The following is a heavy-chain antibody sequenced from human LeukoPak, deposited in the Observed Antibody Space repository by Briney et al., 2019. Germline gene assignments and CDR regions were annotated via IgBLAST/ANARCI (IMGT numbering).Heavy chain of an antibody. V-gene: IGHV1-24*01. CDR3: ATVSYYYDSSGYQGYFQH. Sequence: GASVKVSCKVSGYTLTELSIHWVRQAPGKGLEWMGGSDPEDGETIYAQRFQGRVTMTEDTSTDTAYMELSSLRSEDAAVYYCATVSYYYDSSGYQGYFQHWGQGTLVTVSS. CDR1: GYTLTELS. CDR2: SDPEDGET. D-gene: IGHD3-22*01. J-gene: IGHJ1*01.